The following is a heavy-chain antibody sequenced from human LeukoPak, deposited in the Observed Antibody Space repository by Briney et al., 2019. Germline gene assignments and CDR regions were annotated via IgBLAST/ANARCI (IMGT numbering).Heavy chain of an antibody. J-gene: IGHJ2*01. Sequence: PSETLSLTCAVSGGSIGSGGYSWSWIRQPPGKGLEWIGYIYHSGSTYYNPSLKSRVTISVDRFKNQFSLKLSSVTAADTAVYYCARDRAAAEWYFDLWGRGTLVTVSS. CDR2: IYHSGST. CDR3: ARDRAAAEWYFDL. V-gene: IGHV4-30-2*01. CDR1: GGSIGSGGYS. D-gene: IGHD6-13*01.